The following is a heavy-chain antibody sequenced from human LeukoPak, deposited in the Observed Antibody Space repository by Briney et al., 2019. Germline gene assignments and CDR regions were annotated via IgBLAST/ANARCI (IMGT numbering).Heavy chain of an antibody. J-gene: IGHJ6*02. CDR2: NK. Sequence: NKYYADSVKGRFTISRDNSKNTLYLQMNSLRAEDTAVYYCARDSYDFWSGYYTLYGMDVWGQGTTVTVSS. V-gene: IGHV3-33*01. CDR3: ARDSYDFWSGYYTLYGMDV. D-gene: IGHD3-3*01.